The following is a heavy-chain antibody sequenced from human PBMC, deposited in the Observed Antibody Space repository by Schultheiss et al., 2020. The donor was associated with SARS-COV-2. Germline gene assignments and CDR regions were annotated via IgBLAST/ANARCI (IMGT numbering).Heavy chain of an antibody. CDR2: INPIFGTA. Sequence: SVKVSCKASGYTFTGYYMHWVRQAPGQGLEWMGWINPIFGTANYAQKFQGRVTITADESTSTAYMELSSLRSEDTAVYYCARAFDYSSSWFDPWGQGTLVTVSS. J-gene: IGHJ5*02. CDR1: GYTFTGYY. CDR3: ARAFDYSSSWFDP. D-gene: IGHD6-13*01. V-gene: IGHV1-69*13.